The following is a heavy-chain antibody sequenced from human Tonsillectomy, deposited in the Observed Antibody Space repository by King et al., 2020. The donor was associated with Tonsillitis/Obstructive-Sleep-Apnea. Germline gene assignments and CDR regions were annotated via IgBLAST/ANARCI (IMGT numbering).Heavy chain of an antibody. D-gene: IGHD3-3*01. CDR1: GFTFSSYE. V-gene: IGHV3-48*03. CDR3: ARGTPRITISGVVIEGDAFDI. CDR2: ISSSGSTI. Sequence: VQLVESGGGLVQPGGSLRLSCAASGFTFSSYEMNWVRQAPGKGLEWVSYISSSGSTIYYADSVKGRFTISRDNAKNSLYLQMNSLRAEDTAVYYCARGTPRITISGVVIEGDAFDIWGQGTMVTVSS. J-gene: IGHJ3*02.